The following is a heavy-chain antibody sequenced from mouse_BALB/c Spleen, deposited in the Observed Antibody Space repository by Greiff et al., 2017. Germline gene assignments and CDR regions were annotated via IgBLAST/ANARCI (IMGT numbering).Heavy chain of an antibody. D-gene: IGHD6-1*01. V-gene: IGHV5-6*01. CDR1: GFTFSSYG. J-gene: IGHJ1*01. Sequence: EVQGVESGGDLVKPGGSLKLSCAASGFTFSSYGMSWVRQTPDKRLEWVATISSGGSYTYYPDSVKGRFTISRDNAKNTLYLQMSSLRSEDTALYYCARQAVLSRYFDVWGAGTTVTVSS. CDR3: ARQAVLSRYFDV. CDR2: ISSGGSYT.